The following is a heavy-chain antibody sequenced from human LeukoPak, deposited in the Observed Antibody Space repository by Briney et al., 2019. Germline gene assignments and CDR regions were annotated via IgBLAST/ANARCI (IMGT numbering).Heavy chain of an antibody. CDR1: GFTFSFYC. Sequence: PGVSLRLSCAASGFTFSFYCMHWVRQVPGKGLVWVSRIDSDESITNYAASVEGRFTISRDNAKNTLYLQMNSLRAEDTAVYYCATSLGPLTEYWGQGTLVTVSS. D-gene: IGHD7-27*01. CDR3: ATSLGPLTEY. V-gene: IGHV3-74*01. CDR2: IDSDESIT. J-gene: IGHJ4*02.